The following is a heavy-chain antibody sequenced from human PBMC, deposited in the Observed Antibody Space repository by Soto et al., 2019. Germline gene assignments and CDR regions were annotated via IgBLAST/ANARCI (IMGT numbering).Heavy chain of an antibody. J-gene: IGHJ4*02. V-gene: IGHV3-21*01. CDR2: ISSSSSYI. D-gene: IGHD3-9*01. Sequence: NPGGSLRLSCAASGFTFSSYSMNWVRQAPGKGLEWVSSISSSSSYIYYADSVKGRFTISRDNAKNSLYLQMNSLRAEDTAVYYCARGPPYYDILTGYCPFDYWGQGTLLTVYS. CDR3: ARGPPYYDILTGYCPFDY. CDR1: GFTFSSYS.